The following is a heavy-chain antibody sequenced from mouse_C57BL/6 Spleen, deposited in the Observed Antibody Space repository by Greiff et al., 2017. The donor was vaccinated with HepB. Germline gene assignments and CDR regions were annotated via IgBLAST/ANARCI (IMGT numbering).Heavy chain of an antibody. Sequence: EVQLQESGPELVKPGASVKMSCKASGYTFTDYNMHWVKQSHGKSLEWIGYINPNNGGTSYNQKFKGKATLTVNKSSSTAYMELRSLTSEDSAVYYCARTKRRGYYFDYWGQGTTLTVSS. J-gene: IGHJ2*01. CDR2: INPNNGGT. V-gene: IGHV1-22*01. CDR3: ARTKRRGYYFDY. CDR1: GYTFTDYN.